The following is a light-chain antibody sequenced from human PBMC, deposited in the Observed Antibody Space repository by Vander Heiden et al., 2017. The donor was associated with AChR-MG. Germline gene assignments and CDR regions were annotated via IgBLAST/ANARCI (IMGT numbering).Light chain of an antibody. V-gene: IGLV1-44*01. J-gene: IGLJ3*02. CDR3: AAWDDSLNGPWV. CDR1: SPNIGSNP. Sequence: QSVLTQPPSASGTPGQRLPISRSGSSPNIGSNPVNWYQQLPGTAPKLLIYGNHQRPSGVPDRFSGSKSGTSASLAISGLQSEDEADYYCAAWDDSLNGPWVFGGGTKLTVL. CDR2: GNH.